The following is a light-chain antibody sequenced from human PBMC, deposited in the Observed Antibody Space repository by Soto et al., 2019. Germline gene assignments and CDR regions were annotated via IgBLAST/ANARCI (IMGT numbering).Light chain of an antibody. CDR3: QQYHNWPAIT. Sequence: EIVMTQSPATLSVSPGERATLSCRASQSVSSNLAWYQQKPGQAPRLLIYGASTRATGIPARFSGSGSGTEFTLTISSLQSEDFAVYYCQQYHNWPAITFGQGTRLEMK. J-gene: IGKJ5*01. CDR1: QSVSSN. CDR2: GAS. V-gene: IGKV3-15*01.